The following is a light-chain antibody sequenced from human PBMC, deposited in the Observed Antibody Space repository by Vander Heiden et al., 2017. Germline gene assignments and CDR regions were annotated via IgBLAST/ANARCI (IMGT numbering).Light chain of an antibody. CDR2: ATS. V-gene: IGKV3-20*01. Sequence: VLTQSPGTLSLSPGERATLSCRASQSVSSNYLLWYQQKPGQAPRLLIYATSSRATGIPDRFSGSGSGTDFTLTISRLEPEDFAVYYCQQYSSSSYTFGQGTKLEIK. J-gene: IGKJ2*01. CDR1: QSVSSNY. CDR3: QQYSSSSYT.